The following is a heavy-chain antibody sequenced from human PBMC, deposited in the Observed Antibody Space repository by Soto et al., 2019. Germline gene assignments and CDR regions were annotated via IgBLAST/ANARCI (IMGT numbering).Heavy chain of an antibody. V-gene: IGHV4-39*01. CDR1: GGSISSSSYY. CDR3: ARHNYGSGSIYFDY. D-gene: IGHD3-10*01. CDR2: IYYSGST. Sequence: SETLSLTCTVSGGSISSSSYYWGWIRQPPGKGLEWIGNIYYSGSTYYNPSLKSRVTISVDTSKNQFSLKLNSMTAADTAVYYCARHNYGSGSIYFDYWGQGTLVTVSS. J-gene: IGHJ4*02.